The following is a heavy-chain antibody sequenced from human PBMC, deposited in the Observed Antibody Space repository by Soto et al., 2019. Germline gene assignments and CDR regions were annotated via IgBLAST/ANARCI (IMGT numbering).Heavy chain of an antibody. D-gene: IGHD2-15*01. V-gene: IGHV3-7*01. J-gene: IGHJ3*02. CDR1: GFTFSSFW. CDR3: ARDITPVYHGSYYDANDI. CDR2: INGAEGVK. Sequence: QLVEPGGGLVQPGGSLRLSCASSGFTFSSFWMTWVRQAPGKGLEWVANINGAEGVKNYVDYVKGRFTISRHNAKNAMYLKMDKLTVEDTAVYYCARDITPVYHGSYYDANDIWGQGTMVTVSA.